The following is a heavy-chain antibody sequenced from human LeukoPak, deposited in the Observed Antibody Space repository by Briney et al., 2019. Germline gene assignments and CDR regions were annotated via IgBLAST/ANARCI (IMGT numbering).Heavy chain of an antibody. V-gene: IGHV1-46*01. Sequence: ASVKVSCKASGYTFTSYYMHWVRQAPGQGLEWMGIINPSGGSTSYAQKFQGRVTMTRDMSTSTVYMELSSLRSEDTAVYYCASLTGSDAFDIWGQGTMVTVPS. CDR2: INPSGGST. CDR3: ASLTGSDAFDI. J-gene: IGHJ3*02. CDR1: GYTFTSYY. D-gene: IGHD1-20*01.